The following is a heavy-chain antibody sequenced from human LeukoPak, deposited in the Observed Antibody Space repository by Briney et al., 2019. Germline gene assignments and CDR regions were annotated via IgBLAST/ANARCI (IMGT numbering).Heavy chain of an antibody. J-gene: IGHJ4*02. D-gene: IGHD5-12*01. CDR1: GFTFSSYA. CDR2: ISGSGVNT. CDR3: GKGLNHDYSGVGDS. Sequence: GGSLRLSCAVSGFTFSSYAMSWVRQAPGKGLGWVSAISGSGVNTYYADSVMGRFTISRDNSKNTLYLQVNSLRAEDTAMYYCGKGLNHDYSGVGDSWGQGTLVTVSS. V-gene: IGHV3-23*01.